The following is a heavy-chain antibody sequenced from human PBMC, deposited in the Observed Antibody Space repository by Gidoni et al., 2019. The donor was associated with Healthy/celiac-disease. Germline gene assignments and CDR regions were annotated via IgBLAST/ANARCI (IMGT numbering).Heavy chain of an antibody. D-gene: IGHD3-22*01. V-gene: IGHV3-21*01. CDR3: ARDSVGITMIVVGPEYFQH. J-gene: IGHJ1*01. CDR2: ISSSSSYI. CDR1: GFTFSSYS. Sequence: EVQLVESGGGLVKPGGSLRLSCAASGFTFSSYSMNWVRQAPGKGLEWVSSISSSSSYIYYADSVKGRFTISRDNAKNSLYLQMNSLRAEDTAVYYCARDSVGITMIVVGPEYFQHWGQGTLVTVSS.